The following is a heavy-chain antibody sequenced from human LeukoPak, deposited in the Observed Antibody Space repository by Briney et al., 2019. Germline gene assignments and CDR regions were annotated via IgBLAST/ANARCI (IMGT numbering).Heavy chain of an antibody. D-gene: IGHD6-13*01. V-gene: IGHV1-2*02. Sequence: GASVKVSCKASGYTFTGYYMHWVRQAPGQGLEWMGWINPNSGGTNYAQKFQGRVTMTRDTSISTAYMELSRLRSDDTAVYYCASSAGSSWHAFDYWGQGTLVTVSS. CDR1: GYTFTGYY. J-gene: IGHJ4*02. CDR3: ASSAGSSWHAFDY. CDR2: INPNSGGT.